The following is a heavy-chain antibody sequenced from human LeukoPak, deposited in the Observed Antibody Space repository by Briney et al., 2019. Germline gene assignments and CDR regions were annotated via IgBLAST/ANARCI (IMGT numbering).Heavy chain of an antibody. CDR2: ISAYNGNT. CDR3: ARDKENRIFVGDSPSSGMDV. D-gene: IGHD3-9*01. Sequence: GASVKVSCKASGYTFTSYGISWVRQAPGQGLEWMGWISAYNGNTNYAQKLQGRVTMTTDTSTSTAYMELRSLRSDDTAVYYCARDKENRIFVGDSPSSGMDVWGQGTTVTVSS. J-gene: IGHJ6*02. CDR1: GYTFTSYG. V-gene: IGHV1-18*01.